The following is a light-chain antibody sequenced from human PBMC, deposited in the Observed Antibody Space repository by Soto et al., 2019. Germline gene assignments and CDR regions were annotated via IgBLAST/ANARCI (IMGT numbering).Light chain of an antibody. CDR1: QSVSSY. V-gene: IGKV3-11*01. Sequence: EIVLTQSPANLSLSPGERATLSCRASQSVSSYLAWYQQKPGQAPRLLIYDASNRATGIPARFSGSGSGTDFTLTISSLEPEDFIVYYCQQRSNWRFGQGTKLEIK. CDR3: QQRSNWR. J-gene: IGKJ2*01. CDR2: DAS.